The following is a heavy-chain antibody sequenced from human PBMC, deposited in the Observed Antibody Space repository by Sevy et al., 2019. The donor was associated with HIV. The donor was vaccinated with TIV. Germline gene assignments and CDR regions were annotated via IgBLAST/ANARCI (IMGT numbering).Heavy chain of an antibody. V-gene: IGHV3-23*01. CDR1: GFSLSNYA. D-gene: IGHD6-6*01. CDR3: AKGRIPSIGTLGPFDS. J-gene: IGHJ4*02. Sequence: EGSLRLSCAASGFSLSNYAMSWVRQAPGKGLEWISTKTGSAGVTYYADSVKGRFTISRDNSKNTLFLQMNSLRAEDTALYYCAKGRIPSIGTLGPFDSWGQGTLVTVSS. CDR2: KTGSAGVT.